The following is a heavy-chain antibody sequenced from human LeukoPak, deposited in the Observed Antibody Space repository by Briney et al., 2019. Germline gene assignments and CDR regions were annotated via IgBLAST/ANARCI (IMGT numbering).Heavy chain of an antibody. D-gene: IGHD6-19*01. CDR1: GDSVSSNSAA. CDR3: ARDSGSGWYSVGPFDY. V-gene: IGHV6-1*01. CDR2: TYYRSKWYN. J-gene: IGHJ4*02. Sequence: NPSQTLSLTCAISGDSVSSNSAAWSWIRQSPSRGLEWLGRTYYRSKWYNDYAVSVKSRITINPDTSKNQFSLQLNSVTPEDTAVYYCARDSGSGWYSVGPFDYWGQGTLVTVSS.